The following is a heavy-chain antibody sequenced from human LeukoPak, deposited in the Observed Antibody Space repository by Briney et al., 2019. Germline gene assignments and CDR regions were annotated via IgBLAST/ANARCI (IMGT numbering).Heavy chain of an antibody. D-gene: IGHD3-10*01. V-gene: IGHV1-18*01. CDR1: GYTYTGYG. CDR3: ARSLLWFGELPYYFDY. Sequence: ASVKVSCKASGYTYTGYGISWVRQAPGQGLEWMGWISAYNGNTNYAQKLQGRVTMTTDTSTSTAYMELSSLRSEDTAVYYCARSLLWFGELPYYFDYWGQGTLVTVSS. J-gene: IGHJ4*02. CDR2: ISAYNGNT.